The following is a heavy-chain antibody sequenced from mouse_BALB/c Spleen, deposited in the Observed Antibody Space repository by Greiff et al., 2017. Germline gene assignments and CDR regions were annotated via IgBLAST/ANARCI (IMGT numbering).Heavy chain of an antibody. CDR2: IDPENGNT. J-gene: IGHJ3*01. D-gene: IGHD2-10*01. CDR1: GFNIKDYY. CDR3: ARPYYGNYAWFAY. V-gene: IGHV14-1*02. Sequence: VQLQQSGAELVRPGALVKLSCKASGFNIKDYYMDWVKQRPEQGLEWIGWIDPENGNTIYDPKFQGKASITADTSSNTAYLQLSSLTSEDTAVYYCARPYYGNYAWFAYWGQGTLVTVSA.